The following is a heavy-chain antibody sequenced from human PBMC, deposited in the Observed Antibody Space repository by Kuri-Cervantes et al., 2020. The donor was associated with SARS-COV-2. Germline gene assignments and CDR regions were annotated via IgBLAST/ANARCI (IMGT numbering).Heavy chain of an antibody. CDR3: ARDRDGYSSSWYGGYYYGMDV. CDR1: GFTFSSYS. D-gene: IGHD6-13*01. CDR2: ISSSSSYI. Sequence: ETLSLTCAASGFTFSSYSMSWVRQAPGKGLEWVSSISSSSSYIYYADSVKGRFTISRVNAKNSLYLQMNSLRAKDTAVYYCARDRDGYSSSWYGGYYYGMDVWGQGTTVTVSS. V-gene: IGHV3-21*01. J-gene: IGHJ6*02.